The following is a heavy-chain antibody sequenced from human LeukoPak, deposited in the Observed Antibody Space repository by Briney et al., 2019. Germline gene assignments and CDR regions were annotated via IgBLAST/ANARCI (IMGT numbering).Heavy chain of an antibody. CDR1: EFTLSSYW. CDR2: IKQDGSET. J-gene: IGHJ5*02. CDR3: AREYFTGLYYWLDP. Sequence: GGSLRLSCAASEFTLSSYWMSWVRQAPGKGLEWVGNIKQDGSETWYVDSVRGRFTMHRDNAKNSLYLQMNSLRVEDTAIYYCAREYFTGLYYWLDPWGQGTLVTVSS. D-gene: IGHD6-19*01. V-gene: IGHV3-7*01.